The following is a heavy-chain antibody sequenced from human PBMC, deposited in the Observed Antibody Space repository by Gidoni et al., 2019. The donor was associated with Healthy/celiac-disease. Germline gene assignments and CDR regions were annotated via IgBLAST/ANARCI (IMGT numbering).Heavy chain of an antibody. D-gene: IGHD2-2*02. V-gene: IGHV4-34*01. CDR3: ARARRDCSSTSCYTDSDY. CDR2: INHSGST. CDR1: GGSFSGYY. J-gene: IGHJ4*02. Sequence: QVQLQQWGAGLLKPSETLSLTCAVYGGSFSGYYWSWIRQPPGKGLEWIGEINHSGSTNYNPSLKSRVTRSVDTSKNQFSRKLSSVTAADTAVYYCARARRDCSSTSCYTDSDYWGQGTLVTVSS.